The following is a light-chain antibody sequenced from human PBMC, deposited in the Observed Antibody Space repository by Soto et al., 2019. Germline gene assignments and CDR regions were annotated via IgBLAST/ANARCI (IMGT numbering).Light chain of an antibody. V-gene: IGLV2-11*01. J-gene: IGLJ1*01. CDR3: CSYAGSYTHV. CDR2: DVS. Sequence: QSVLTQPRSVSGSPGQSVTISCTGTSSDVGGYNYVSWYQQHPGKAPKLMIYDVSKRPSGVPDRFSGSKSGNTAYLTISGLQAEDEADYYCCSYAGSYTHVFGTGTKLTVL. CDR1: SSDVGGYNY.